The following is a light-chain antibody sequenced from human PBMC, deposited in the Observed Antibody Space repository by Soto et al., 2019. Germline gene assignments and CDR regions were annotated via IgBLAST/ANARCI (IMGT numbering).Light chain of an antibody. CDR1: SSDVGAYNH. Sequence: QSALTQPASVSGSPGQSITISCTGTSSDVGAYNHVSWYQEHPGKAPKLMIYEVSNRPSGVSNRFSGSKSGNTASLTISGLQAEDEADYYCSSYAGSSNVFGTGTKLTVL. CDR3: SSYAGSSNV. J-gene: IGLJ1*01. CDR2: EVS. V-gene: IGLV2-14*01.